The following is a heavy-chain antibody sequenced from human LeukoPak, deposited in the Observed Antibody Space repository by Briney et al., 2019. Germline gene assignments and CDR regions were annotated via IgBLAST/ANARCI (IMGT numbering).Heavy chain of an antibody. CDR3: ARDQADRVVVPAAISGDAFDI. J-gene: IGHJ3*02. V-gene: IGHV3-7*01. Sequence: PGGSLRLSCAASGFTFSSYWMSRVRQAPGKGLEWVANIKQDGSEKYYVDSVKGRFTISRDNAKNSLYLQMNSLRAEDTAVYYCARDQADRVVVPAAISGDAFDIWGQGTMVTVSS. CDR1: GFTFSSYW. D-gene: IGHD2-2*02. CDR2: IKQDGSEK.